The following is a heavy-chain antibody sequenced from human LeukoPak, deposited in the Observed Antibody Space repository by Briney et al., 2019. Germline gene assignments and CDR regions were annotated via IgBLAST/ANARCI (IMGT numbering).Heavy chain of an antibody. Sequence: PSETLSLTCAVYGGSFSGYYWSWIRQPPGKGLEWIGYIHYSGSTNYNPSLKSRVTISVDTSKNQFSLKLSSVTAADTAVYYCARTVVVTAEHAFDVWGQGTMVTVSS. J-gene: IGHJ3*01. CDR2: IHYSGST. D-gene: IGHD2-21*02. CDR3: ARTVVVTAEHAFDV. V-gene: IGHV4-59*01. CDR1: GGSFSGYY.